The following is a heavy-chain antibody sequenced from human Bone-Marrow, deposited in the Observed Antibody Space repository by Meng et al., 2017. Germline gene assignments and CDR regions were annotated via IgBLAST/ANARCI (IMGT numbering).Heavy chain of an antibody. Sequence: QVQLQESGPGLVKPSQTPSPTRTVSGCFISSGDYYWSWIRQPPGKGLEWMGYIYYSGSTYYNPSLKSRVTISVDTSKNQFSLKLSSVTAADTAVYYCASSMTTVTAEIDYWGQGTLVTVSS. CDR2: IYYSGST. D-gene: IGHD4-17*01. J-gene: IGHJ4*02. CDR3: ASSMTTVTAEIDY. V-gene: IGHV4-30-4*01. CDR1: GCFISSGDYY.